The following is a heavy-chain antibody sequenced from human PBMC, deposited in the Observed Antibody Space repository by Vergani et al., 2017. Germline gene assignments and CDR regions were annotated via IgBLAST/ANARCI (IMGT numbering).Heavy chain of an antibody. CDR2: INPSGGHT. CDR3: ATAVGATPYY. CDR1: GYTFSNYY. V-gene: IGHV1-46*01. Sequence: QVQVVQSGAEVKKSGASVKVSCKTSGYTFSNYYMHWVRQAPGQGLEWMGIINPSGGHTNYAQKFQGRVTMTRDTSTSTVYMELSSLRSEDTAVYYCATAVGATPYYWGQGTLVTVSS. D-gene: IGHD5-12*01. J-gene: IGHJ4*02.